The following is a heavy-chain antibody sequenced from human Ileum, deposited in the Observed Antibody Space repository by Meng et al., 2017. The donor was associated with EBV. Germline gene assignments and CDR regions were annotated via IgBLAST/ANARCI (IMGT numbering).Heavy chain of an antibody. CDR1: GGSISSNGYS. D-gene: IGHD5-24*01. CDR3: ARGGDGSPYFDY. CDR2: IYYSGTA. Sequence: QLQLQESGSGLVKPSETLSPTCAVSGGSISSNGYSWSWIRQPRGKGLEWLGYIYYSGTAFYNPSLKSRVTISLDRSKSQFYLKLISVTAADTAVYYCARGGDGSPYFDYWGQGPLVTVYS. V-gene: IGHV4-30-2*01. J-gene: IGHJ4*02.